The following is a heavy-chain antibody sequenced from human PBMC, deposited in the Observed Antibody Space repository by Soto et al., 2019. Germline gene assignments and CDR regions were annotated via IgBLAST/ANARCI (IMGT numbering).Heavy chain of an antibody. CDR2: ISAYNGNT. CDR1: GYTFTSYG. V-gene: IGHV1-18*01. CDR3: ARFMTYYYDSSGYYASD. J-gene: IGHJ4*02. D-gene: IGHD3-22*01. Sequence: QVQLVQSGAEVKKPGASVKVSCKASGYTFTSYGISWVRQAPGQGLEWMGWISAYNGNTNYAQKLQGRVTRTTDTSTSTAYMELRSLRSDDTAVYYCARFMTYYYDSSGYYASDWGQGTLVTVSS.